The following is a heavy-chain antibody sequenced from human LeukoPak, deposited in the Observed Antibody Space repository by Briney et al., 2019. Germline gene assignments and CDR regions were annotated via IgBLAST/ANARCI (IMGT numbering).Heavy chain of an antibody. V-gene: IGHV3-23*01. Sequence: GGSPRPSRAASGFTFSNHAMSWVPPAPGKGLEGVSAISGRGGSPYYADSVKGRFTISRDNSKNTLYLQMNSLRAEDTAVYYCAKGRVGYGSGRESYYYYYYGMDVWGQGTTVTVSS. CDR1: GFTFSNHA. D-gene: IGHD3-10*01. CDR2: ISGRGGSP. J-gene: IGHJ6*02. CDR3: AKGRVGYGSGRESYYYYYYGMDV.